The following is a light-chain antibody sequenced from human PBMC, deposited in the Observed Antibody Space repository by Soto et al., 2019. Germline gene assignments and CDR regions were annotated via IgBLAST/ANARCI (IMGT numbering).Light chain of an antibody. Sequence: IHMTQSPSSLSASIGDRVTITCRASQVIGNYLAWYHQKPGKVPKLLIYGAYTLQSGVPSRFSGSGSGTDFTLTISSLQPEDVAIYYCQKYNSGLITFGQGTRLEI. V-gene: IGKV1-27*01. CDR3: QKYNSGLIT. CDR1: QVIGNY. J-gene: IGKJ5*01. CDR2: GAY.